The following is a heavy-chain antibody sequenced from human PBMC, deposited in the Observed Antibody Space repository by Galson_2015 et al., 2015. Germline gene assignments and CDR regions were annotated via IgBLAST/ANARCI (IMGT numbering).Heavy chain of an antibody. V-gene: IGHV6-1*01. CDR3: ARGAVSAFDY. CDR1: GDSVSANSVA. D-gene: IGHD6-19*01. Sequence: CAISGDSVSANSVAWNWIRQSPSRGLEWLGRTYYRSKWYNDYAVSVRSRIAINPDTSKNQFSLQLNSVTPEDTAVYYCARGAVSAFDYWGQGTLVTVSS. CDR2: TYYRSKWYN. J-gene: IGHJ4*02.